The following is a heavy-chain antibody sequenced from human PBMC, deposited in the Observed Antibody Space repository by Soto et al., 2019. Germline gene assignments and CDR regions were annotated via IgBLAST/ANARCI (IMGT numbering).Heavy chain of an antibody. CDR2: IYYSGST. CDR1: GGSIRSSSYY. V-gene: IGHV4-39*07. D-gene: IGHD5-12*01. CDR3: ARDVDPDAFDI. J-gene: IGHJ3*02. Sequence: SETLSLTCTVSGGSIRSSSYYWGWIRQPTGKGLEWIGSIYYSGSTYYNPSLKSRVTISVDTSKNRFSLKLSSVTAADTAVYYCARDVDPDAFDIWGQGTMVTVSS.